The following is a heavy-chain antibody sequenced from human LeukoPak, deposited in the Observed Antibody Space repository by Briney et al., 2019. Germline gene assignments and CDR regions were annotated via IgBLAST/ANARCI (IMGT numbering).Heavy chain of an antibody. J-gene: IGHJ4*02. CDR2: IRYDGSNK. CDR1: GFTFSNYA. CDR3: AKVVHCSGGSCSLILTN. D-gene: IGHD2-15*01. V-gene: IGHV3-30*02. Sequence: GGSLRLSCVASGFTFSNYAMSWVRQAPGKGLEWVAFIRYDGSNKYYADSVKGRFTISRDNSKNTLYLQMNSLRAEDTAVYYCAKVVHCSGGSCSLILTNWGQGTLVTVSS.